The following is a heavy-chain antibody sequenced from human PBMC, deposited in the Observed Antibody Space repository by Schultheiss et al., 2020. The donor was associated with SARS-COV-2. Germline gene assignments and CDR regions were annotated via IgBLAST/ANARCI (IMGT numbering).Heavy chain of an antibody. D-gene: IGHD4-11*01. J-gene: IGHJ5*02. CDR2: IYYSGST. V-gene: IGHV4-61*01. Sequence: SETLSLTCTVSGGSVSSGSYYWSWIRQPPGKGLEWIGYIYYSGSTNYNPSLKSRVTISVDTSKNQFSLKLSSVTAADTAVYYCARGPYSNYRWSNWFDPWGQGTLVTVSS. CDR3: ARGPYSNYRWSNWFDP. CDR1: GGSVSSGSYY.